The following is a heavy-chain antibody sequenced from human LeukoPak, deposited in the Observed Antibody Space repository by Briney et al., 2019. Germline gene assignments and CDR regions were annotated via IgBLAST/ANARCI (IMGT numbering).Heavy chain of an antibody. D-gene: IGHD3-10*01. J-gene: IGHJ4*02. CDR2: ISGSGGST. Sequence: GSLRLSCAASGFTFSSYAMSWVRQAPGKGLEWVSAISGSGGSTYYADSVKGRFTISRDNSKNTLYLQMNSLRAEDTAVYYCAKDPSGADSVGYFDYWGQGTLVTVSS. V-gene: IGHV3-23*01. CDR1: GFTFSSYA. CDR3: AKDPSGADSVGYFDY.